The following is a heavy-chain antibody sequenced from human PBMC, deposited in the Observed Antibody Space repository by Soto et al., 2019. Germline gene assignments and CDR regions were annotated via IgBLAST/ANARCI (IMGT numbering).Heavy chain of an antibody. J-gene: IGHJ3*02. CDR2: ISYDGSNK. Sequence: QVQLVESGGGVVQPGRSLRLSCAASGFTFSSYAMHWVRQAPGKGLEWVAVISYDGSNKYYADSVKGRFTISRDNSKNTLSLQMNSLRAEDTAVYYCARVPDYGGNSYAFDIWGQGTMVTVSS. CDR1: GFTFSSYA. V-gene: IGHV3-30-3*01. D-gene: IGHD4-17*01. CDR3: ARVPDYGGNSYAFDI.